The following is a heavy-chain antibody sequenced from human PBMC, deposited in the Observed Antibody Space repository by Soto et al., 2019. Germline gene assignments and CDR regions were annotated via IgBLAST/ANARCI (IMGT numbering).Heavy chain of an antibody. V-gene: IGHV3-64*02. CDR3: ARSCSSAAGTCFDY. CDR2: ISSNGGST. Sequence: GGSLRLSCAASGFTFSGYAMHWVRQAPGKGLEYVSAISSNGGSTYYADSVKGRFTISRDNSKNTLYLQMGSLRAEDMAVYYCARSCSSAAGTCFDYWGQGTLVTVSS. J-gene: IGHJ4*02. CDR1: GFTFSGYA. D-gene: IGHD6-13*01.